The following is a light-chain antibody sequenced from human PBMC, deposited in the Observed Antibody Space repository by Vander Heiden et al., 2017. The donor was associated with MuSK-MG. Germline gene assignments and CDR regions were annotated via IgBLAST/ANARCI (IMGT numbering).Light chain of an antibody. CDR3: QQAKTFPWT. J-gene: IGKJ1*01. CDR1: QDVNNL. Sequence: DIQMTQSPSSVPASVGDRVTITCRATQDVNNLVAWYQQKPGTAPKLVIYAGSSLQVGVPSRFSGSGSGTDFTLTINSLQPEDYGTYYCQQAKTFPWTSGQGTKVXIK. CDR2: AGS. V-gene: IGKV1-12*01.